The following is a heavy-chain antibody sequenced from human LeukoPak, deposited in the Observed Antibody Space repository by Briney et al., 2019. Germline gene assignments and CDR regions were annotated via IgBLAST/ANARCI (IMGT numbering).Heavy chain of an antibody. CDR1: GFTFSSYW. CDR2: MKQDGSEK. V-gene: IGHV3-7*01. Sequence: GGSLRLSCAASGFTFSSYWMSWVRQAPGKGLEWVANMKQDGSEKYYVDSVKGRFTISRDNAKNSLYLQMNSLRAEDTAVYYCARLYCSGGSCYPGQFDYWGQGTLVTVSS. D-gene: IGHD2-15*01. CDR3: ARLYCSGGSCYPGQFDY. J-gene: IGHJ4*02.